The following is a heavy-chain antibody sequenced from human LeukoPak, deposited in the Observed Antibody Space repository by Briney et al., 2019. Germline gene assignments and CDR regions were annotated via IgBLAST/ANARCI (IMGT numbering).Heavy chain of an antibody. D-gene: IGHD4-23*01. CDR2: ISAYNGNT. Sequence: ASVKVSCKASGYTFTSYGISWVRQAPGQGLEWMGWISAYNGNTNYAQKFQGRVTITADKSTSTAYMELSSLRSEDTAVYYCARDRTGGIKRIGSFDYWGQGTLVTVSS. J-gene: IGHJ4*02. CDR3: ARDRTGGIKRIGSFDY. CDR1: GYTFTSYG. V-gene: IGHV1-18*01.